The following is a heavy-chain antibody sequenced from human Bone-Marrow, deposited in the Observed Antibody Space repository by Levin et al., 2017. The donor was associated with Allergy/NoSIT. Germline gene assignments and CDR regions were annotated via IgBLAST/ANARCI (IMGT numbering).Heavy chain of an antibody. Sequence: SETLSLTCTVSGGSISTYYWSWIRQPPGKKLEWIVYMHSGGSTDYNPSLKSRVTISLDPSKNQFSLNLNSVTAADTAVYYCVRQRGTNFDSWGQGTLVTVSS. CDR3: VRQRGTNFDS. CDR2: MHSGGST. CDR1: GGSISTYY. V-gene: IGHV4-59*08. D-gene: IGHD3-16*01. J-gene: IGHJ4*02.